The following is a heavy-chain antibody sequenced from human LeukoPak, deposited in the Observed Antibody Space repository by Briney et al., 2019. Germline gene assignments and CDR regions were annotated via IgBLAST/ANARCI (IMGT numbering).Heavy chain of an antibody. Sequence: SETLSLTCAVYGGSFSGYYWSWIRQPPGKGLEWIGEINHSGSTNYNPSLKSRVTISVDTSKNQFSLKLSSVTAADAAVYYCARAEEQWLVTDYWGQGTLVTVSS. CDR2: INHSGST. J-gene: IGHJ4*02. D-gene: IGHD6-19*01. CDR3: ARAEEQWLVTDY. CDR1: GGSFSGYY. V-gene: IGHV4-34*01.